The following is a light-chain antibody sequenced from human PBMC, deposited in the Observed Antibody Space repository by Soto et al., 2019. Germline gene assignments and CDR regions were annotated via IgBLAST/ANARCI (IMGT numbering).Light chain of an antibody. V-gene: IGLV2-23*02. Sequence: QSALTQPASVSGSPGQSITISCTGTSRDVGSYNLVSWYQQHPGKAPELMIYEVSKRPSGVSNRFSGSKSGNTASLTISGLQAEDEADYHCCSYAPSSTYVFGTGTKLTVL. J-gene: IGLJ1*01. CDR1: SRDVGSYNL. CDR2: EVS. CDR3: CSYAPSSTYV.